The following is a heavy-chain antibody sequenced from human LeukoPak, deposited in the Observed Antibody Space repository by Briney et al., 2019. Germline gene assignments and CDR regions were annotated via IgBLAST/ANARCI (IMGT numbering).Heavy chain of an antibody. CDR3: ARVGINSSGYVDY. CDR2: INAGNGNT. D-gene: IGHD3-22*01. J-gene: IGHJ4*02. Sequence: ASVKVSCKASGYTFTNYGITWVRQAPGQGLEWMGWINAGNGNTKYSQKFQGRVTITRDTSASTAYMELSSLRSEDTAVYYCARVGINSSGYVDYWGQGTLVTVSS. V-gene: IGHV1-3*01. CDR1: GYTFTNYG.